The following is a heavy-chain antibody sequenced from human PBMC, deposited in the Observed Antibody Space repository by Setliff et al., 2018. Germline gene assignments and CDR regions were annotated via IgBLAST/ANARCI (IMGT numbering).Heavy chain of an antibody. J-gene: IGHJ6*02. CDR1: GGPFNNSA. V-gene: IGHV1-69*10. Sequence: SVKVSCKSSGGPFNNSALSWVRQAPGQGLEWMGGIIPIFALTNYAEKFQGRVTITADKSTSTAYMELSSLRSDDTAVYYCARDHKWELPGYKSGMDVWGQGTTVTVSS. CDR2: IIPIFALT. D-gene: IGHD1-26*01. CDR3: ARDHKWELPGYKSGMDV.